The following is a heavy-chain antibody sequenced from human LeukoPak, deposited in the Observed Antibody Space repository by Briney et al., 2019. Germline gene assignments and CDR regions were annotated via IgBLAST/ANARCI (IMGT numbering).Heavy chain of an antibody. D-gene: IGHD3-22*01. CDR1: GFTFSSYS. CDR2: ISSSSSYI. J-gene: IGHJ3*02. CDR3: AAAPDYYYDSSGQDDAFDI. V-gene: IGHV3-21*01. Sequence: GGSLRLSCAASGFTFSSYSMNWVRQAPGKGLEWVSSISSSSSYIYYADSVKGRFTISRDNAKNSLYLQMNGLRAEDTAVYYCAAAPDYYYDSSGQDDAFDIWGQGTMVTVSS.